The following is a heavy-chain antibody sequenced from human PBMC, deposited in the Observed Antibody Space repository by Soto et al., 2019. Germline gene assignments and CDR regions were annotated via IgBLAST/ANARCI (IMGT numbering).Heavy chain of an antibody. J-gene: IGHJ5*02. D-gene: IGHD3-22*01. CDR3: TRDDYYYDSSGYYSWFDP. CDR2: IRSKAYGWTT. Sequence: SLRLSCTASGFTFGDYSKSGVRPAPGKGLGWVGFIRSKAYGWTTEYAASVKGRFTISRDDSKSIAYLQMYSLKTEDTAVYYCTRDDYYYDSSGYYSWFDPWGQGTLVTVSS. CDR1: GFTFGDYS. V-gene: IGHV3-49*04.